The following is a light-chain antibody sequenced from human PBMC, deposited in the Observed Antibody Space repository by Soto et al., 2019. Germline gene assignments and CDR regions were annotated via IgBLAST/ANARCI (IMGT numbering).Light chain of an antibody. CDR2: DAS. V-gene: IGKV3-11*01. CDR3: QQRSNWPIT. CDR1: QSLSNY. J-gene: IGKJ5*01. Sequence: EIVLTQSPATLSLSPGERATLSCRASQSLSNYLAWYQQRPGQAPRLLIYDASNRASGIPAGFSGSGSGTDFTLTISSLEPEDFEVYYCQQRSNWPITFGQGTRLEIK.